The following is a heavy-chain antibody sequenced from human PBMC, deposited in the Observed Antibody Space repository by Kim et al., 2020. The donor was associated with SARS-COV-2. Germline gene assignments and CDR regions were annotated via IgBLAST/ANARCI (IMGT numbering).Heavy chain of an antibody. J-gene: IGHJ5*02. CDR1: GGTFSSYA. D-gene: IGHD3-3*01. V-gene: IGHV1-69*13. Sequence: SVKVSCKASGGTFSSYAISWVRQAPGQGLEWMGGIIPIFGTANYAQKFQGRVTITADESTSTAYMELSSLRSEDTAVYYCARDTLGYDTRGSWFDPWGQGTLVTVSS. CDR2: IIPIFGTA. CDR3: ARDTLGYDTRGSWFDP.